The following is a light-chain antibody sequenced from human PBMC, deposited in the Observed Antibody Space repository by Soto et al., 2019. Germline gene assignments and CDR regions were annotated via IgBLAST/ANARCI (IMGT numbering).Light chain of an antibody. CDR3: QQYNSYQST. CDR2: DAS. Sequence: DIQMTQSPSTLSASVGDRVTITCRASQSISSWLAWYQQKPGKAPKLLIYDASSLESGVPSRFSGSGSGTEFTLSVSSVQPDDFATYYCQQYNSYQSTFGQGTKVEIK. J-gene: IGKJ1*01. V-gene: IGKV1-5*01. CDR1: QSISSW.